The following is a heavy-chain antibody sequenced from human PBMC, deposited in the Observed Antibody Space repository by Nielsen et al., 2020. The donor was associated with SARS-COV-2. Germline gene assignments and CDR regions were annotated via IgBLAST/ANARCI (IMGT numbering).Heavy chain of an antibody. D-gene: IGHD3-10*01. CDR1: GFSLSNYW. CDR2: IRQDGSEK. Sequence: GESLKISCASGFSLSNYWMSWVRQAPGKGLEWVANIRQDGSEKYYVDAVKGRFTISRDNAKNSLYLQMNSLRAEDTAVYYCARERGSRSMDVWGQGTTVTVSS. J-gene: IGHJ6*02. CDR3: ARERGSRSMDV. V-gene: IGHV3-7*03.